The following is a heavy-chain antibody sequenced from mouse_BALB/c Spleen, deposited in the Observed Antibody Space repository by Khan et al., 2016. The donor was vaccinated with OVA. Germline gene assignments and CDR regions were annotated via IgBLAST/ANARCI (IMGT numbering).Heavy chain of an antibody. J-gene: IGHJ4*01. CDR3: ARENDYGSSCYAMDY. D-gene: IGHD1-1*01. Sequence: DLVKPGASVKLSCKASGYTFTSYWINWIKQRPGQGLDWIGRIGPGSSNAYYNDMFKDKATLTVDTSSNTAYIQLSSLSSEDFASYSCARENDYGSSCYAMDYWGQGTSVTVSA. V-gene: IGHV1S41*01. CDR2: IGPGSSNA. CDR1: GYTFTSYW.